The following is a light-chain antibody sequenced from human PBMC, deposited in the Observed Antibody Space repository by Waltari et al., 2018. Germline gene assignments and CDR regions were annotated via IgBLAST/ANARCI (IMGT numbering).Light chain of an antibody. V-gene: IGKV2-29*02. Sequence: DIVMTQTPLSLSVTPGQPASISCKSSQSLLHSDGKTYLYWYLQKPGQSPQLLIYEVSSRFSGVPDRFSGSGSGTDFTLTISSLQPEDFATYYCQQANSFPPTFGQGTKLEIK. CDR2: EVS. J-gene: IGKJ2*01. CDR3: QQANSFPPT. CDR1: QSLLHSDGKTY.